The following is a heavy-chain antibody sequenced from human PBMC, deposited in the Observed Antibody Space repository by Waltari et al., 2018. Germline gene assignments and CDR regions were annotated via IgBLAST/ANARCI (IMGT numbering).Heavy chain of an antibody. CDR2: IYPSDSDT. V-gene: IGHV5-51*01. J-gene: IGHJ4*02. CDR1: GYSFTSFW. CDR3: ARHTGASPGDD. Sequence: EVQLVQSGEEVKKPGESLKISCQGSGYSFTSFWIGWVRQGPGKGLEWMGTIYPSDSDTRYSPSFQGQVTISADKAINTAYLHWNSLKASDTGIYYCARHTGASPGDDWGQGTLVTVSS. D-gene: IGHD3-10*01.